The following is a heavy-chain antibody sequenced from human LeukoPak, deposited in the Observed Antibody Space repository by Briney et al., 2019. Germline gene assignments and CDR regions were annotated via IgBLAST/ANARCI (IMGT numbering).Heavy chain of an antibody. J-gene: IGHJ3*02. CDR3: ARHSTHSSTNDAFDI. CDR1: DGPINGYY. Sequence: SETLSLTCTVSDGPINGYYWSWIRQPPGKELDWIGYMYSSGSTNYSPSLTSRVTISEDTSKNQFSLKLTSVTAADTAVYYCARHSTHSSTNDAFDIWGHGTMVTVSS. CDR2: MYSSGST. D-gene: IGHD6-13*01. V-gene: IGHV4-59*01.